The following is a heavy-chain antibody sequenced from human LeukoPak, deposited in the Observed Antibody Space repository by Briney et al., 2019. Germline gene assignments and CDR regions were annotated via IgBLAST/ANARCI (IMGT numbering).Heavy chain of an antibody. CDR2: MGSNSGDT. D-gene: IGHD7-27*01. Sequence: ASLKVSCKASGYTFTNYDINWVRQATGQGLEWMGWMGSNSGDTGYAQKFQGRVTMTRDTFISTAYMELNNVRSEDTAVYYCVRGPPNWGFDYWGQGTLVTVSS. V-gene: IGHV1-8*01. CDR3: VRGPPNWGFDY. CDR1: GYTFTNYD. J-gene: IGHJ4*02.